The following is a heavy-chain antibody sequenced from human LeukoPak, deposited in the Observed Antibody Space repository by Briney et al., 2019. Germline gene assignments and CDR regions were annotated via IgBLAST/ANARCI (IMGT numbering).Heavy chain of an antibody. D-gene: IGHD5-18*01. CDR1: GGSISSYY. V-gene: IGHV4-59*01. CDR3: ARDNRGYSYGSSVYYYYMDV. J-gene: IGHJ6*03. Sequence: SETLSLTCTVSGGSISSYYWSWFRQPPGKGLEWIGYIYYSGSTNYNPSLKSRVTISVDTSKNQFSLKLSSVTAADTAVYYCARDNRGYSYGSSVYYYYMDVWGKGTTVTVSS. CDR2: IYYSGST.